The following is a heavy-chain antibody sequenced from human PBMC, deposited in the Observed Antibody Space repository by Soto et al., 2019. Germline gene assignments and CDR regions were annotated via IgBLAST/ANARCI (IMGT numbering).Heavy chain of an antibody. J-gene: IGHJ4*02. D-gene: IGHD3-10*01. Sequence: ASVKVSCKASGYSFTSTSISWVRQAPGQGPEWMGWTSTFNGEAKYAQKLQGRVTMTTDTSTTTAYMELRSLTSDDTAVYYCARDLDGSGSYFTDYWGQGTLVTVSS. CDR3: ARDLDGSGSYFTDY. CDR1: GYSFTSTS. CDR2: TSTFNGEA. V-gene: IGHV1-18*01.